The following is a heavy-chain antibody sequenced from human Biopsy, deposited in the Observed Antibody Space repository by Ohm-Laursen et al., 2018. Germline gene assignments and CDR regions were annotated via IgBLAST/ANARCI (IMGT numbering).Heavy chain of an antibody. V-gene: IGHV4-39*01. D-gene: IGHD2-15*01. Sequence: SDTLSLTCTVSGGSISSNYYYWGWIRQPPGKGLEWIRSIYYRGNTNYNPSLKSRVTISVDTSKNQFSLKLSSATAADTAVFYCARHGSQGYCTGGSCVDYWGQGALVTVSS. CDR3: ARHGSQGYCTGGSCVDY. J-gene: IGHJ4*02. CDR2: IYYRGNT. CDR1: GGSISSNYYY.